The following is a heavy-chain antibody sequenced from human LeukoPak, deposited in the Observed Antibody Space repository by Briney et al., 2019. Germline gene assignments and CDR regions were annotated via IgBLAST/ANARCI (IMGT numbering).Heavy chain of an antibody. J-gene: IGHJ4*02. D-gene: IGHD5-12*01. V-gene: IGHV3-11*01. CDR1: GFNFIDYY. CDR2: ISNTGQTI. Sequence: PGGSLRLFCVASGFNFIDYYMSWIRQVPGKGLEWIAYISNTGQTIYYADSVKGRITISRDNSNNSLYLQLNSLRAEDTAVYYCARTRGYIASWGQGTRVTISS. CDR3: ARTRGYIAS.